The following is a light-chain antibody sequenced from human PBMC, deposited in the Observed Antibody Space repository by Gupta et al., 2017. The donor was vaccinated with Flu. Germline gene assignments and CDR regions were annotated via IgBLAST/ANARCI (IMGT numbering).Light chain of an antibody. J-gene: IGLJ2*01. CDR1: VLSQRY. CDR2: KDT. CDR3: PSADSSDTWI. V-gene: IGLV3-25*02. Sequence: ELTQPHAVSASPGQTARITCSGDVLSQRYTYWYQQKAGQPPVLVIYKDTERPAEIPERFSGSSSGTTVALTTTGVQGEDEADYFCPSADSSDTWIFGGGTKLTVL.